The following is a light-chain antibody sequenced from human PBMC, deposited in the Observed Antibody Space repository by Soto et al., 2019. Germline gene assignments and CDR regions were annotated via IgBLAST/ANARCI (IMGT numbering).Light chain of an antibody. J-gene: IGKJ5*01. CDR3: NTDYNCPLIR. CDR1: HGISSH. CDR2: GAS. Sequence: SPGERATLSCRASHGISSHLAWYQQKPGQPPRLLIYGASSRATGVPARFTGSGSGTEFTLTISSLQSEEFGVRYCNTDYNCPLIRFGEVTRLAIK. V-gene: IGKV3-15*01.